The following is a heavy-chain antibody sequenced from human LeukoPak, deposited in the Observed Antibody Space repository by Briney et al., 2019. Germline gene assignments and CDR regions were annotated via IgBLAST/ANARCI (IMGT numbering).Heavy chain of an antibody. CDR1: GGSISSYY. D-gene: IGHD5-24*01. CDR3: AKDRDGYGV. Sequence: ETLSLTCTVSGGSISSYYWSWVRQAPGKGLEWVSAISGSGGSTYYADSVKGRFTISRDNSKNTLYLQMNSLRAEDTAVYYCAKDRDGYGVWGQGTLVTVSS. CDR2: ISGSGGST. J-gene: IGHJ4*02. V-gene: IGHV3-23*01.